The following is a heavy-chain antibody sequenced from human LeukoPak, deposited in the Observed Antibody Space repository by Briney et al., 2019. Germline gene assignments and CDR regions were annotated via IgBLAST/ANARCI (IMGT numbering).Heavy chain of an antibody. Sequence: GGSLRLSCAASGFTFNDHAMHWVRQAPGKGLEWVSSISTSSIYIYYADSLKGRFTISRDNAKNSLYLQMNSLRAEDTAVYYCARGRDGYNLVDAFDIWGQGIMVTVSS. CDR1: GFTFNDHA. V-gene: IGHV3-21*01. J-gene: IGHJ3*02. CDR2: ISTSSIYI. D-gene: IGHD5-24*01. CDR3: ARGRDGYNLVDAFDI.